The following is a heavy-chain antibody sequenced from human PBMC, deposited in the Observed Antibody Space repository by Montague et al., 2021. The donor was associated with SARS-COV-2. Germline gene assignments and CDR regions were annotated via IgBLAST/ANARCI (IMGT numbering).Heavy chain of an antibody. CDR3: VRRVGTYCYGSWSFDP. V-gene: IGHV4-39*01. Sequence: SETLSLTCKVSGDSITTTTYYWVWIRQPPGKGLEWIGSVNYSGSTCYNPSLKSRLSMSMDTSTNQFSLRLTSMTAADTAIYYCVRRVGTYCYGSWSFDPWGQGTLVAVSS. D-gene: IGHD3-10*01. J-gene: IGHJ5*02. CDR2: VNYSGST. CDR1: GDSITTTTYY.